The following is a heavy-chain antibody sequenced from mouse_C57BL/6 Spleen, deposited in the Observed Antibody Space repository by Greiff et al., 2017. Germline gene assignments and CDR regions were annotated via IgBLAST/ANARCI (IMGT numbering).Heavy chain of an antibody. D-gene: IGHD1-1*01. CDR3: ANYYGSSWYFDV. CDR2: IYPRSGNT. V-gene: IGHV1-81*01. CDR1: GYTFTSYG. J-gene: IGHJ1*03. Sequence: QVQLQQSGAELARPGASVKLSCKASGYTFTSYGISWVKQRPGQGLEWIGEIYPRSGNTYYNEKFKGKATLTADKSSSTAYMELRSLTSEDSAVYFCANYYGSSWYFDVWGTGTTVTVSS.